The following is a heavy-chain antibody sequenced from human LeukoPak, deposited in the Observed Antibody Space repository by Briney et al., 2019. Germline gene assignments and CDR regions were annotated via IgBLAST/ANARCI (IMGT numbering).Heavy chain of an antibody. CDR3: ARDQTDDVFDI. V-gene: IGHV4-31*03. CDR1: GGSISSGGYY. Sequence: SQTLSLTCTVSGGSISSGGYYWCWIRQHPGKGPEWIGYIYYSGSTYYNPSLKSRVTISVDTSKNQFSLKLSSVTAADTAVYYCARDQTDDVFDIWGQGTMVTVSS. J-gene: IGHJ3*02. CDR2: IYYSGST.